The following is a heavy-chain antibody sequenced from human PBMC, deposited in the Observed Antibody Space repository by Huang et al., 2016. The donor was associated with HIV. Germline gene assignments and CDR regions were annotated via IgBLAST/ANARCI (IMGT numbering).Heavy chain of an antibody. CDR3: ARERYYYDRSGYYTPVEYFHH. CDR2: IRGDNVKT. V-gene: IGHV1-18*01. CDR1: GYTFTNYA. Sequence: QVQLVQSGAEVKKPGASVKVSCKASGYTFTNYAINWGRQAPGQSLEWMGWIRGDNVKTNYAQKVQGRVTMTKDTSTSTAYMELRSLIVDDTAVYYCARERYYYDRSGYYTPVEYFHHWGQGTLVTVSS. J-gene: IGHJ1*01. D-gene: IGHD3-22*01.